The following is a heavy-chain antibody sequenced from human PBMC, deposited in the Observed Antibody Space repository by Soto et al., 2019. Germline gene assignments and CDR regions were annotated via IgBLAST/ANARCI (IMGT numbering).Heavy chain of an antibody. Sequence: QVQLVESGGGVVQPGRSLRLSCAASGFTFSSYAMHWVRQAPGKGLEWVAVISYDGSNKYYADSVKGRFTISRDNSKNPLYLQMNSLRAEDTAVYYCARGKYDFWSGYYLDYWGQGTLVTVSS. CDR1: GFTFSSYA. J-gene: IGHJ4*02. CDR3: ARGKYDFWSGYYLDY. D-gene: IGHD3-3*01. V-gene: IGHV3-30-3*01. CDR2: ISYDGSNK.